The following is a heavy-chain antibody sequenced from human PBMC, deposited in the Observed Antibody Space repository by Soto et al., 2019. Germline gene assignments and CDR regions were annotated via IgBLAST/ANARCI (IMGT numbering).Heavy chain of an antibody. V-gene: IGHV1-58*02. D-gene: IGHD3-3*01. CDR2: IVVGSGNT. Sequence: GASVKVSCKASGFTFTSSAMQWVRQARGQRLEWIGWIVVGSGNTNYAQKFQERVTITRDMSTSTAYMELSSLRSEDTAVYYCAASSTYYDFWHYYYMAVWGKGTTVTVSS. CDR1: GFTFTSSA. J-gene: IGHJ6*03. CDR3: AASSTYYDFWHYYYMAV.